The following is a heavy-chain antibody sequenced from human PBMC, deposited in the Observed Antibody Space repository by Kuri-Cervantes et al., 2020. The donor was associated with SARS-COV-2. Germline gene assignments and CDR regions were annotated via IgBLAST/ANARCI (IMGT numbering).Heavy chain of an antibody. Sequence: GESLKISCAASGVTVSNEYMIWVRQAPGKGLEWVSSISSSSSYIYYADSVKGRFTISRDNAQNTVYLQMNSLRAEDTAVYYCARVSGDYVIFEYFDYWGQGILVTVSS. CDR2: ISSSSSYI. CDR3: ARVSGDYVIFEYFDY. V-gene: IGHV3-21*01. D-gene: IGHD4-17*01. CDR1: GVTVSNEY. J-gene: IGHJ4*02.